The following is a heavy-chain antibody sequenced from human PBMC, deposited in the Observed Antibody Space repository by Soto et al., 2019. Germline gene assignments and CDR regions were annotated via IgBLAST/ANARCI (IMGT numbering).Heavy chain of an antibody. CDR2: FRSSDNSI. CDR1: GFTFSNFE. J-gene: IGHJ4*02. Sequence: EVQLVESGGGLVEPGGSLRLSCAASGFTFSNFEMSWVRQAPGKGLEWVSSFRSSDNSIYYADSVRGRFTISRDNAKNSLYLQMNSLRAEDTAVYYCADGCCGYDPSYFDYWGQGTLVTVSS. V-gene: IGHV3-48*03. CDR3: ADGCCGYDPSYFDY. D-gene: IGHD5-12*01.